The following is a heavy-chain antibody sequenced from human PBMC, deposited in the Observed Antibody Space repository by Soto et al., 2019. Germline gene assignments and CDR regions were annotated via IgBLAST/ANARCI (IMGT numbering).Heavy chain of an antibody. V-gene: IGHV4-31*03. CDR2: IYYSGST. CDR3: ARVPLWFGEDNPYYFDY. Sequence: QVQLQESGPGLVKPSQTLSLTCTVSGGSISSGGYYWSWIRQHPGKGLAWIGYIYYSGSTYYNPSLKSRVTISVDTSKNQFSLKLSSVTAADTAVYYCARVPLWFGEDNPYYFDYWGQGTLVTVSS. J-gene: IGHJ4*02. D-gene: IGHD3-10*01. CDR1: GGSISSGGYY.